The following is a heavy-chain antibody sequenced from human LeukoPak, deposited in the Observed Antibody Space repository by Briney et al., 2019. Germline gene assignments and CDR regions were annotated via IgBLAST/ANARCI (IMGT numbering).Heavy chain of an antibody. CDR3: ARASITMIVVPEEDYYGMDV. CDR2: IIPIFGTA. Sequence: SVTVSCKASGGTFSSYAISWVRQAPGQGLEWMGGIIPIFGTANYAQKFQGRVTITADESTSTAYMELSSLRSEDTAVYYCARASITMIVVPEEDYYGMDVWGQGTTVTVSS. D-gene: IGHD3-22*01. V-gene: IGHV1-69*13. CDR1: GGTFSSYA. J-gene: IGHJ6*02.